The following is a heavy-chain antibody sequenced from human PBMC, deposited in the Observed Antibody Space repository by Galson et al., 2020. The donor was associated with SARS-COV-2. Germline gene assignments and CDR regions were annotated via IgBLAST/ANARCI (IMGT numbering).Heavy chain of an antibody. CDR2: INSDGSST. CDR3: ARDLFGSEDAFDI. J-gene: IGHJ3*02. Sequence: ALHGESLKISCAASGFTFSSYWMHWVRQAPGKGLVWVSRINSDGSSTSYADSVKGRFTISRDNAKNTLYLQMNSLRAEDTAVYYCARDLFGSEDAFDIWGQGTMVTVSS. V-gene: IGHV3-74*01. D-gene: IGHD3-16*01. CDR1: GFTFSSYW.